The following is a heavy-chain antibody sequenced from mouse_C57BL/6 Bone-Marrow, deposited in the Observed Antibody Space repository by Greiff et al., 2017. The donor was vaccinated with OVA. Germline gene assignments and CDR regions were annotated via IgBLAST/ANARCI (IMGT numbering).Heavy chain of an antibody. D-gene: IGHD2-5*01. Sequence: VQLQQSGAELARPGASVKLSCKASGYTFTSYGISWVKQRPGQGLEWIGEIYPRSGNTYYNEKFKGKATLTADKSSSTAYMELRSLTSEDSAVYFCARSYYSNFAWFAYWGQGTLVTVSA. CDR1: GYTFTSYG. CDR3: ARSYYSNFAWFAY. V-gene: IGHV1-81*01. CDR2: IYPRSGNT. J-gene: IGHJ3*01.